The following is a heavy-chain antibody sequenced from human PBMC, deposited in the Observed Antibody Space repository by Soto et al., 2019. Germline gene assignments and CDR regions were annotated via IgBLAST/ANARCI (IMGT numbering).Heavy chain of an antibody. Sequence: QVQLVQSGADVQRPGSSVRVSCKASGDTFNFYTINWVRQAPGQGLQWMGSINPILSMSNYAPRFQGRVTMTADKSTSTAYMELSSMRSEDTAMYYCATSYGSGYRAFDYWGQGALVTVSS. CDR2: INPILSMS. V-gene: IGHV1-69*02. CDR3: ATSYGSGYRAFDY. J-gene: IGHJ4*02. D-gene: IGHD3-10*01. CDR1: GDTFNFYT.